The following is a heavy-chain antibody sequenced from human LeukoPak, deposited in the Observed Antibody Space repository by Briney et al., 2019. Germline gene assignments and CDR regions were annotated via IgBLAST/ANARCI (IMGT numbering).Heavy chain of an antibody. V-gene: IGHV3-11*01. CDR2: ISRNGNTI. CDR1: EFPFSDYY. J-gene: IGHJ3*01. Sequence: GGSLRLSCAASEFPFSDYYMSWIRQAPGKGLELLAYISRNGNTIYYADSVKGRFTISRDNAKNSLYLQMNSLRVDDTAVYYCARDHCGARCYSPDDAYDLWGHGTLVTVSS. CDR3: ARDHCGARCYSPDDAYDL. D-gene: IGHD2-15*01.